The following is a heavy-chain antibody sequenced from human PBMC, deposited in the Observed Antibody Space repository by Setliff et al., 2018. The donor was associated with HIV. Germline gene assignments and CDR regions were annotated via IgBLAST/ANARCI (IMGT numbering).Heavy chain of an antibody. J-gene: IGHJ5*02. V-gene: IGHV4-34*01. D-gene: IGHD2-2*01. CDR2: INHSGST. Sequence: SETLSLTCAVYGGSFSGYYWSWIRQPPGKGLEWIGEINHSGSTNYNPSLKSRVTISLDTSKNQFSLRLISVTAADTAVYYCAKVAVTGYCSTTSCQNWFDPWGQGTLVTDSS. CDR3: AKVAVTGYCSTTSCQNWFDP. CDR1: GGSFSGYY.